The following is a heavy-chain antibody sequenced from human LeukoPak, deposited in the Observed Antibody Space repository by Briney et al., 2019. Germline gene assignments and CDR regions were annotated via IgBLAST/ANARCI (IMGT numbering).Heavy chain of an antibody. V-gene: IGHV3-11*01. D-gene: IGHD2-15*01. J-gene: IGHJ3*02. CDR1: GFTFSDYY. CDR3: AKEVVAANNDAFDI. CDR2: ISSSGSTI. Sequence: GGSLRLSCAASGFTFSDYYMSWIRQAPGKGLEWVSYISSSGSTIYYADSVKGRFTISRDNSKNTLYLQMNSLRAEDTAVYYCAKEVVAANNDAFDIWGQGTMVTVSS.